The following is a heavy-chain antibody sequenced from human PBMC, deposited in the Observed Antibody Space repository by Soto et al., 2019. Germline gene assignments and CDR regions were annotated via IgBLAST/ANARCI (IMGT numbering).Heavy chain of an antibody. V-gene: IGHV1-69*13. CDR3: ASIDCSSTSCYAPLYYYGMDV. CDR1: GGNFSSYA. Sequence: GASVKVSCKASGGNFSSYAISWVRQAPGQGLEWMGGIIPIFGTANYAQKFQGRVTITADESTSTAYMELSSLRSEDTAVYYCASIDCSSTSCYAPLYYYGMDVWGQGTTVTVSS. J-gene: IGHJ6*02. CDR2: IIPIFGTA. D-gene: IGHD2-2*01.